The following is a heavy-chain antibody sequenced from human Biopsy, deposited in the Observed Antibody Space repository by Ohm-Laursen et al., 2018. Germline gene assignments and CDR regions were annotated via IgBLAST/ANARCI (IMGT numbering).Heavy chain of an antibody. CDR2: IYYTGHT. J-gene: IGHJ4*02. V-gene: IGHV4-59*07. CDR3: ARLTGDPSY. CDR1: GGSIKSYY. Sequence: SDTLFLTCTVSGGSIKSYYWNWIRQSPGKGLEWIGFIYYTGHTNYNPSLKSRATISVDTSKNQFSLKVISVTAADTAVYYCARLTGDPSYWGQGILVTVSS. D-gene: IGHD7-27*01.